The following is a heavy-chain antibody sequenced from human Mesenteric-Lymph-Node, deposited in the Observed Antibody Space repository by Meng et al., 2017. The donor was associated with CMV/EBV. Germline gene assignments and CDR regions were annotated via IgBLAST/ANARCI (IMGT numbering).Heavy chain of an antibody. V-gene: IGHV3-21*01. J-gene: IGHJ4*02. CDR2: ISSSSNI. Sequence: GESLKISCAASGFTFSSYNMNWVRQAPEKGLEWVSSISSSSNIYYADSVKGRFTISRDNAKNSLYLQMNSLRAEDTAVYYCTRDYCSSTSCYYYFDYWGQGTLVTVSS. CDR1: GFTFSSYN. CDR3: TRDYCSSTSCYYYFDY. D-gene: IGHD2-2*01.